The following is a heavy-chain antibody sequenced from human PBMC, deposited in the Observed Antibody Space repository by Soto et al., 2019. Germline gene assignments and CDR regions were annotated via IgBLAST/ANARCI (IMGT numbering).Heavy chain of an antibody. CDR1: GGSFSGYY. V-gene: IGHV4-34*01. J-gene: IGHJ6*02. Sequence: SETLSLTCAGYGGSFSGYYWSWIRQPPGKGLEWIGEINHSGSTNYNPSLKSRVTISVDTSKNQFSLKLSSVTAADTAMYYCARLGFEYDTSFFYCNGDHRYRLYVWAQRTTVPV. CDR2: INHSGST. D-gene: IGHD3-10*01. CDR3: ARLGFEYDTSFFYCNGDHRYRLYV.